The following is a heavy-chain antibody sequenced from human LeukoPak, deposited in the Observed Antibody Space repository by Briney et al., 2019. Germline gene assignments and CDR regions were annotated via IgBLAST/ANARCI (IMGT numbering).Heavy chain of an antibody. D-gene: IGHD2-2*01. Sequence: PGRSLRLSCAASGFTFDDYAMHWVRPAPGKGLEWVSGISWNSGSIGYADSVKGRFTISRDNAKNSLYLQMNSLRAEDTALYYCAKAVPAAMPVSYFDYWGQGTLVTVSS. CDR1: GFTFDDYA. J-gene: IGHJ4*02. CDR3: AKAVPAAMPVSYFDY. V-gene: IGHV3-9*01. CDR2: ISWNSGSI.